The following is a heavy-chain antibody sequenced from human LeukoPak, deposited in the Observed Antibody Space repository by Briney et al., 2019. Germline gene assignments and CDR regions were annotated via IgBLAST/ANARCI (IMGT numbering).Heavy chain of an antibody. CDR3: ARTTSFTASGYDY. CDR2: MNPNNGDS. CDR1: GYTFTNYH. D-gene: IGHD6-25*01. J-gene: IGHJ4*02. V-gene: IGHV1-8*03. Sequence: ASVTVSCKASGYTFTNYHINWVRPATGQGLEWMGWMNPNNGDSGYAQKFQGRVTITRDTSISTSYMELRSLGSDDTAVYFCARTTSFTASGYDYWGQGTLVTVSS.